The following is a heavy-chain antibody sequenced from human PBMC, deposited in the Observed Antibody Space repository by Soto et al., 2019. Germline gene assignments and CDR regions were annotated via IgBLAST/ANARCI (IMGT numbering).Heavy chain of an antibody. CDR3: ARGPGYYGMDV. V-gene: IGHV4-30-2*01. CDR2: IDHSGST. Sequence: SETLSLTCAVSGGSISSGGYSWSWIRQPRGKGLEGIGYIDHSGSTYYNPSLKSRVTISVDSSKNQFSLKLSSVTAADTAVYYCARGPGYYGMDVWGQGTTVTVSS. J-gene: IGHJ6*02. CDR1: GGSISSGGYS.